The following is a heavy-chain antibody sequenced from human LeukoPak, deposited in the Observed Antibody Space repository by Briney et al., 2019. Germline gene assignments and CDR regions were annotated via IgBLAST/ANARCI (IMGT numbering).Heavy chain of an antibody. D-gene: IGHD2-15*01. J-gene: IGHJ4*02. CDR1: GFTFSSYA. V-gene: IGHV3-30-3*01. CDR3: ARDSDEYCSGGSCYTSLDY. Sequence: GGSLRLSCAASGFTFSSYAMHWVRQAPGKGLEGVAVISYDGSNKYYADSVKGRFTISRDNSKNTLYLQMNSLRAEDTAVYYCARDSDEYCSGGSCYTSLDYWGQGTLVTVSS. CDR2: ISYDGSNK.